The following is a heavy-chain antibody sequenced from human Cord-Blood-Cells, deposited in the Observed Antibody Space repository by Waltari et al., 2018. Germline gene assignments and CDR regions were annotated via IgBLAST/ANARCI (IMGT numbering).Heavy chain of an antibody. CDR2: IYHSGST. Sequence: QLHLQESGSGLVKSSQTLSLTCAVPGGSIRSCCYSWSWTRQPPGKGLGWIGYIYHSGSTYYNPSQKSRVTISVDSYKNQFSLKLSSVTAADTAVYYCARDRGAAAGTFDYWGQGTLVTVSS. V-gene: IGHV4-30-2*01. CDR3: ARDRGAAAGTFDY. CDR1: GGSIRSCCYS. J-gene: IGHJ4*02. D-gene: IGHD6-13*01.